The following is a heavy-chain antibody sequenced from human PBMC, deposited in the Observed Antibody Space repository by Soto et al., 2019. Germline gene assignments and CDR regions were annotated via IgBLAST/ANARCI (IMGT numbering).Heavy chain of an antibody. D-gene: IGHD2-21*02. Sequence: QVQLVESGGGVVQPGRSLRLSCAASGFTFSSYAMHWVRQAPGKGLEWVAVISYDGGNKYYADSVKGRFTISRDNSKNTLYLQMNSLRTEDTALYYCAKETEALDNRGQGTLVTVSS. CDR2: ISYDGGNK. V-gene: IGHV3-30-3*01. CDR1: GFTFSSYA. CDR3: AKETEALDN. J-gene: IGHJ4*02.